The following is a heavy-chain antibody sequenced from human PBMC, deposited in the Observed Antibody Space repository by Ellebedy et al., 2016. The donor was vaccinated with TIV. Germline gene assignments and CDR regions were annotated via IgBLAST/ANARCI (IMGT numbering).Heavy chain of an antibody. CDR2: VSPYDGNT. D-gene: IGHD4-23*01. J-gene: IGHJ4*02. V-gene: IGHV1-18*01. CDR1: GYTLMSYG. Sequence: AALVKVSCKASGYTLMSYGICWVRQAPGQGLEWMGWVSPYDGNTNYAQKFQGRVTLTIDTFTGTGYMELRNLRSDDTALYYCARGFRYGSGRWPLDYWGQGTLVTVSS. CDR3: ARGFRYGSGRWPLDY.